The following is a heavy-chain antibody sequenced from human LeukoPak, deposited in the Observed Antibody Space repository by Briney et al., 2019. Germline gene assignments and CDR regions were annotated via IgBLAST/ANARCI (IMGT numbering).Heavy chain of an antibody. CDR3: AKDMAGDTKNYFDY. D-gene: IGHD6-19*01. Sequence: GGSLRLSCAASGFTFDDYAMHWVRQAPGKGLEWVSGISWNSGSICYADSVKGRFTISRDNAKNSLYLQMNSLRAEDTALYYCAKDMAGDTKNYFDYWGQGTLVTVSS. CDR1: GFTFDDYA. V-gene: IGHV3-9*01. CDR2: ISWNSGSI. J-gene: IGHJ4*02.